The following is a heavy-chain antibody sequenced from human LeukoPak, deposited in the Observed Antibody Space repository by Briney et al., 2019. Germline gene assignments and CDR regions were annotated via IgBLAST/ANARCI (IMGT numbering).Heavy chain of an antibody. V-gene: IGHV3-74*01. Sequence: PGGSLRLSCAASGFTFSSYWMHWVRQAPGKGLVWVSRINSDGSSTSYADSVKGRFTISRDNAKNSLYLQMNSLRAEDTAVYYCAREGDYPGYNWNENLAFDYWGQGTLVTVSS. CDR2: INSDGSST. D-gene: IGHD1-1*01. CDR3: AREGDYPGYNWNENLAFDY. CDR1: GFTFSSYW. J-gene: IGHJ4*02.